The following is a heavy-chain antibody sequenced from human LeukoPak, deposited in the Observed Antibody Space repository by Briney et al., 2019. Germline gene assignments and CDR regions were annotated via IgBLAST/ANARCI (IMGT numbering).Heavy chain of an antibody. D-gene: IGHD3-22*01. Sequence: PGGSLRLSCAASGFTFNSYWMHWVRQAPGKGLVWVSRINSDGSSTNYADSVKGRFTISRDNAKNTLYLQMNSLRAEDTAVYYCARGPSYYYDSSGYYNYWGQGTLVTVSS. V-gene: IGHV3-74*01. CDR2: INSDGSST. CDR3: ARGPSYYYDSSGYYNY. CDR1: GFTFNSYW. J-gene: IGHJ4*02.